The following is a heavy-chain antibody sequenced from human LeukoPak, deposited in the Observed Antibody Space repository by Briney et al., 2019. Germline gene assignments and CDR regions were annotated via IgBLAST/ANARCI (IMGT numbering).Heavy chain of an antibody. CDR2: IYSDGST. V-gene: IGHV3-53*01. CDR3: ASDYPNVNY. CDR1: GFSLSDKY. Sequence: GGSLRLSCAVSGFSLSDKYMSWVRQAPGKGLEWVSLIYSDGSTYYADSVKGRFTISRDNSKNTLYLQMNSLRAEATAVYYCASDYPNVNYWGQGTLVTVSS. J-gene: IGHJ4*02. D-gene: IGHD3-16*01.